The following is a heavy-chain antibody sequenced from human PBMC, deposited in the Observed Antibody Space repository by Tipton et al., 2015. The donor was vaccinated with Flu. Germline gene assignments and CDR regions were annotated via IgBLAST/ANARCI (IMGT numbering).Heavy chain of an antibody. CDR2: IRSKAYGGTT. CDR1: GFTFGDYA. V-gene: IGHV3-49*04. J-gene: IGHJ4*02. Sequence: SLRLSCTASGFTFGDYAMSWVRQAPGKGLEWVGFIRSKAYGGTTEYAASVKGRFTISRDDSKSIAYLQMNSLKTEDTAVYYCTRHCSGGSCFDYWGQGTLVTVSP. D-gene: IGHD2-15*01. CDR3: TRHCSGGSCFDY.